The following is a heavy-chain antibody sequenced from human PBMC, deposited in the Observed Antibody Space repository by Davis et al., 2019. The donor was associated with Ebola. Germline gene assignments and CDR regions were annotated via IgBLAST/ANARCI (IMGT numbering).Heavy chain of an antibody. D-gene: IGHD6-13*01. CDR1: GFTFSSYW. V-gene: IGHV3-30*02. J-gene: IGHJ6*04. CDR2: IRSDGSVK. CDR3: ARDGIATFGKVKYYYGMDV. Sequence: GESLKISCAASGFTFSSYWMSWVRQAPGKGLEWVAFIRSDGSVKYYADSLKGRFTISRDYSKNTLSLQMNSLRVEDTAVYYCARDGIATFGKVKYYYGMDVWGKGTTVTVSS.